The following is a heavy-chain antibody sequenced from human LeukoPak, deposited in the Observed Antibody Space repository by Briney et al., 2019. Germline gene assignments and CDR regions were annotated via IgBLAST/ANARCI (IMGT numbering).Heavy chain of an antibody. V-gene: IGHV1-69*04. J-gene: IGHJ5*02. CDR2: IIPILGIA. Sequence: GASVKVSCKASGGTFSSYAISWVRQAPGQGLEWMGRIIPILGIAIYAQKFQGRVTITADKSTSTAYMELSSLRSEDTAVYYCASFQYYNQDWFDPWGQGTLVTVSS. D-gene: IGHD1-1*01. CDR3: ASFQYYNQDWFDP. CDR1: GGTFSSYA.